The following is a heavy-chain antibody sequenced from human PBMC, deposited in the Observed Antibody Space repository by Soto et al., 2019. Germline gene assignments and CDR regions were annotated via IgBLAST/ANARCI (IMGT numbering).Heavy chain of an antibody. Sequence: NPGGSLRLSCAASGFTFSNAWMSWVRQAPGKGLEWVGRIKSKTDGGTTDYAAPVKGRFTISRDDSKNTLYLQMNSLKTEDTAVYYCTTDSPVVEGAFDIWGQGTMVTVSS. V-gene: IGHV3-15*01. CDR2: IKSKTDGGTT. D-gene: IGHD2-15*01. CDR3: TTDSPVVEGAFDI. J-gene: IGHJ3*02. CDR1: GFTFSNAW.